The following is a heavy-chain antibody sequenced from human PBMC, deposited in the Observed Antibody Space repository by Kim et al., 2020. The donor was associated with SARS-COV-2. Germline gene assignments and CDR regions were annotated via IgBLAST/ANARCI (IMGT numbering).Heavy chain of an antibody. D-gene: IGHD6-13*01. CDR3: AGPLSSTWFFDF. Sequence: SETLSLTCTVSGASISTNNYYWAWIRQPPGQALEWIGSIYYTGNTYYNPSLASRVTISIATSNNEFSLKLSSVTAEDTAMYYCAGPLSSTWFFDFWGQG. CDR2: IYYTGNT. CDR1: GASISTNNYY. V-gene: IGHV4-39*01. J-gene: IGHJ4*02.